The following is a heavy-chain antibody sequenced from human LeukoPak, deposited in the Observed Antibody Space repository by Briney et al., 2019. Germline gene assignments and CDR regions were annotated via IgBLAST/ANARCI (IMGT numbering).Heavy chain of an antibody. CDR2: MNPNSGNT. CDR3: ARGGCSSTSCYNYYYYMDV. J-gene: IGHJ6*03. V-gene: IGHV1-8*03. CDR1: GYTFTSYD. D-gene: IGHD2-2*02. Sequence: ASVKVSCKASGYTFTSYDINWVRQAPGQGLERMGWMNPNSGNTGYAQKFQGRVTITRNASISTAYVELSSLRSEDTAVYYCARGGCSSTSCYNYYYYMDVWGKGTTVTVSS.